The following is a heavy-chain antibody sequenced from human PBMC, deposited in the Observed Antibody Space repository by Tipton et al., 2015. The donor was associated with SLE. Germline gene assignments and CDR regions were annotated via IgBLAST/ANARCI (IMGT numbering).Heavy chain of an antibody. Sequence: TLSLTCTVSGGSISSYYWSWIRQPPGKGLEWIGYIYHSVSTYYNPSLKSRVTISVDRSKNQFSLKLSSVTAADTAVYYCARYCSSTSCNSQYYFDYWGQGTLVTVSS. CDR1: GGSISSYY. J-gene: IGHJ4*02. CDR3: ARYCSSTSCNSQYYFDY. V-gene: IGHV4-59*12. D-gene: IGHD2-2*01. CDR2: IYHSVST.